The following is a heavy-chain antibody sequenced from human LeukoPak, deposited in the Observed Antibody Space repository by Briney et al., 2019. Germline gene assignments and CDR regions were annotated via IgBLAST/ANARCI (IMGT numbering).Heavy chain of an antibody. V-gene: IGHV4-31*03. J-gene: IGHJ4*02. D-gene: IGHD4-17*01. CDR1: GGSISSGGYY. CDR2: IYYTGST. Sequence: SETLSLTCTVSGGSISSGGYYWTWIRQHPGKGLEWIGYIYYTGSTYYNPSLKSRVTISLDTSNNQFSLKLSSVTAADTAVYYCARGTYGELDYWGQGTLVTVSS. CDR3: ARGTYGELDY.